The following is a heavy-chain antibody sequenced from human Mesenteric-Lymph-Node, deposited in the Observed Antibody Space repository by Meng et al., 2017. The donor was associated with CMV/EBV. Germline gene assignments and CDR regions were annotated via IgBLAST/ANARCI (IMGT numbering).Heavy chain of an antibody. CDR1: GYTFTGYY. CDR2: INPNSGGT. J-gene: IGHJ6*02. V-gene: IGHV1-2*02. D-gene: IGHD2-2*01. CDR3: ARSIVVVPAAIDATFHTKKLNYYYYGMDV. Sequence: ASVKVSCEASGYTFTGYYMHWVRQAPGQGLEWMGWINPNSGGTNYAQKFQGRVTMTRDTSISTAYMELSRLRSDDTAVYYCARSIVVVPAAIDATFHTKKLNYYYYGMDVWGQGTTVTVSS.